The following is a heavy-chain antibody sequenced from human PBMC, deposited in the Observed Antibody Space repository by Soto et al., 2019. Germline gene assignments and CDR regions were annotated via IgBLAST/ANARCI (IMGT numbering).Heavy chain of an antibody. J-gene: IGHJ4*02. V-gene: IGHV4-4*02. D-gene: IGHD6-19*01. CDR2: IDHSGST. CDR3: VRDSGNGWKDY. Sequence: QVQLQESGPGLVKPSGTLSLTCAVSGGSISSTNWWNWVRQPPGKGLEWIGEIDHSGSTNYNPSLKSRVTMSVDKPKKQFSLKRSSVTAADTAVYYCVRDSGNGWKDYWGQGTLVTVSS. CDR1: GGSISSTNW.